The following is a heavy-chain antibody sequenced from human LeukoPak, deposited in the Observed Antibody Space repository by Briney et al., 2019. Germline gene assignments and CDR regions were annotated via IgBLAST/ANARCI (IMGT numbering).Heavy chain of an antibody. J-gene: IGHJ6*02. Sequence: GGSLRLSCAASGFTFSSYGMHWVRQAPGKGLEWVAVISYDGSNKYYADSVKDRFTISRDNSKNTLYLQMNSLRAEDTAVYYCAKDLGPPHYYGSGSYYNDGMDVWGQGTTVTVSS. CDR1: GFTFSSYG. V-gene: IGHV3-30*18. CDR3: AKDLGPPHYYGSGSYYNDGMDV. D-gene: IGHD3-10*01. CDR2: ISYDGSNK.